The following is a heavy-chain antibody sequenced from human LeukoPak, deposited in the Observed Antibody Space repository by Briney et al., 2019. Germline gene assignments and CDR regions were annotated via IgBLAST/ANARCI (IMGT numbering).Heavy chain of an antibody. V-gene: IGHV1-18*01. D-gene: IGHD5-12*01. CDR3: ATSLGGYDFLDAFDI. CDR2: ISAYNGNT. J-gene: IGHJ3*02. Sequence: ASVKVSCKASGYTFTSYGISWVRQSPGPGLEWMGWISAYNGNTNYAQKLQGRVTMTTDTSTSTAYMELRSLRSDDTAVYYCATSLGGYDFLDAFDIWGQGTMVTVSS. CDR1: GYTFTSYG.